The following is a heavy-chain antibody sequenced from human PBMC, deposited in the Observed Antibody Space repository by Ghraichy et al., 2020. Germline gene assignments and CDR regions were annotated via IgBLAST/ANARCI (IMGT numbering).Heavy chain of an antibody. J-gene: IGHJ5*02. CDR2: ISSSSSYI. CDR3: ARDGAVASHINWFDP. Sequence: GSLRLSCAASGFTFSSYSMNWVRQAPGKGLEWVSSISSSSSYIYYADSVKGRFTISRDNAKNSLYLQMNSLRAEDTAVYYCARDGAVASHINWFDPWGQGTLVTVSS. V-gene: IGHV3-21*01. CDR1: GFTFSSYS. D-gene: IGHD6-19*01.